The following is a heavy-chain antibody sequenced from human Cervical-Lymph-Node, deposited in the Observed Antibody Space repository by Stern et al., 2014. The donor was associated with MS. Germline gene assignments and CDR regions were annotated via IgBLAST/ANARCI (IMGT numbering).Heavy chain of an antibody. Sequence: EMQLGESGGGLVQPGGSLRLSCAASGFTFSTYAMGWVRHAPGKGQEWVSSASSSGGSTYYADSVLSRLTTSRDNSQNTLHLQMNSLRAEDTAVYYCAKDLIRIIVVTTFDLWGQGTMVAVSS. CDR2: ASSSGGST. J-gene: IGHJ3*01. CDR1: GFTFSTYA. V-gene: IGHV3-23*04. CDR3: AKDLIRIIVVTTFDL. D-gene: IGHD3-22*01.